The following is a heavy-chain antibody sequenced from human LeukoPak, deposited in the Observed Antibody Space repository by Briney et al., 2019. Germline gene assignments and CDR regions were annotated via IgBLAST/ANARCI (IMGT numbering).Heavy chain of an antibody. D-gene: IGHD3-16*02. V-gene: IGHV4-59*01. CDR3: ARGDYVWGSNRLGWFDP. CDR2: IYYSGST. J-gene: IGHJ5*02. CDR1: GDPINSYY. Sequence: SETLSLTCTVSGDPINSYYWSWLRHPPGKGLEWIGYIYYSGSTNYNASLKSRVTMSIDTSKNQFSLKLSSVTAADTAVYYCARGDYVWGSNRLGWFDPWGQGTQVTVSS.